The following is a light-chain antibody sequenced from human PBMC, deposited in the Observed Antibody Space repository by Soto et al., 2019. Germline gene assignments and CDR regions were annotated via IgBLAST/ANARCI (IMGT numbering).Light chain of an antibody. J-gene: IGKJ1*01. Sequence: DIQMTQPPSAMSASVGDRVTITCRASQSVGTYLNWYRHKPGKAPTLLIYGVSSLHSGVPSRFSGSGSETEFTLTISSLQPEDFATYYCQQSYSNPRTFGQGTKVDIK. CDR1: QSVGTY. CDR3: QQSYSNPRT. V-gene: IGKV1-39*01. CDR2: GVS.